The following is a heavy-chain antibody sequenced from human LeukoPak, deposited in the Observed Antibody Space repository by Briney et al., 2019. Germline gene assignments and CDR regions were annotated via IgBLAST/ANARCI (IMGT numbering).Heavy chain of an antibody. J-gene: IGHJ6*03. CDR3: ARAEAAGSYYYYYYMDV. CDR1: GGSISSHY. CDR2: IYYSGST. D-gene: IGHD1-26*01. V-gene: IGHV4-59*11. Sequence: PSETQSLTCTVSGGSISSHYWSWIRQPPGKGLEWIGYIYYSGSTNYNPSLKSRVTISVDTSKNQFSLKLSSVTAADTAVYYCARAEAAGSYYYYYYMDVWGKGTTVTVSS.